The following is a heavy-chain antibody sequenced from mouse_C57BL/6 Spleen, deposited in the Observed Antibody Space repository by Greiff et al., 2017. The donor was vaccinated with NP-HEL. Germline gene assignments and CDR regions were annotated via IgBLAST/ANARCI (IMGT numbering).Heavy chain of an antibody. J-gene: IGHJ1*03. D-gene: IGHD2-3*01. Sequence: EVKLVESGPELVKPGASVKISCKASGYTFTDYYMNWVKQSHGKSLEWIGDINPNNGGTSYNQKFKGKATLTVDKSSSTAYMELRSLTSEDSAVYYCARSDGYYEGWYFEVGGTGTTVTVSS. CDR2: INPNNGGT. V-gene: IGHV1-26*01. CDR3: ARSDGYYEGWYFEV. CDR1: GYTFTDYY.